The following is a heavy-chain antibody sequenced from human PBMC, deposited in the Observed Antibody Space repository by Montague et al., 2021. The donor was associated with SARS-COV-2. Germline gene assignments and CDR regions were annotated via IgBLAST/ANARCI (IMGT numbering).Heavy chain of an antibody. CDR2: TDHTGTT. Sequence: SETLSLTCAVYGGSFSGFHWTWIRQSPGEGLEWIGETDHTGTTKYNPSLKSRLTISVDTSKNQFSLKVGSLTAADTAVFYCARQQAAARGAYFDYWGQGTLVTVSS. CDR3: ARQQAAARGAYFDY. V-gene: IGHV4-34*01. J-gene: IGHJ4*02. CDR1: GGSFSGFH. D-gene: IGHD6-13*01.